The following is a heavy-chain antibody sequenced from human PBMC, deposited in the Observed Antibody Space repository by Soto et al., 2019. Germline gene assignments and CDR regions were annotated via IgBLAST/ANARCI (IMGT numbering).Heavy chain of an antibody. CDR3: SRRGRLASYGMDV. CDR1: GGSISSSSYY. CDR2: IYYSGST. V-gene: IGHV4-39*01. D-gene: IGHD6-19*01. Sequence: SETLSLTCTVSGGSISSSSYYWGWIRQPPGKGLEWIGSIYYSGSTYYNPSLKSRVTISVDTSKNQFSLKLSSVTAADTAVYYCSRRGRLASYGMDVWGQGTMVTVSS. J-gene: IGHJ6*02.